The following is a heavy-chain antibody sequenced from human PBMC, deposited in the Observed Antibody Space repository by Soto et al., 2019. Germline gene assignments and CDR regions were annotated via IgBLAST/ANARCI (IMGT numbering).Heavy chain of an antibody. V-gene: IGHV5-51*01. J-gene: IGHJ4*02. CDR2: IYPGDSTT. CDR3: ATGRQWPTKFDY. Sequence: LGESLKISCKGSGYSFTNYWIGWVRQMPGKGLEWMGIIYPGDSTTIYSPSFQGQVTISADKSISTACLQWSSLKPSDTAMYYCATGRQWPTKFDYWGQGTLVTVSS. CDR1: GYSFTNYW. D-gene: IGHD6-19*01.